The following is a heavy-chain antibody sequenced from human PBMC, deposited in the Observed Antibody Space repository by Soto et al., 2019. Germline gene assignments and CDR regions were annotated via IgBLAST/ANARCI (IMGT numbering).Heavy chain of an antibody. CDR2: ITDSQGTT. V-gene: IGHV3-23*01. J-gene: IGHJ4*02. CDR3: AKLPPFPNIWGDYRHRIYFDY. CDR1: GFTLSTYA. Sequence: EVQLLESGGGLVQPGGSLRLSCAVSGFTLSTYAMSWVRQAPGKGLEWVSGITDSQGTTYYAASVKGRFTISRDNSKNSLFLQMNSVRAEDTAVYYCAKLPPFPNIWGDYRHRIYFDYWGQGALVTVSS. D-gene: IGHD3-16*02.